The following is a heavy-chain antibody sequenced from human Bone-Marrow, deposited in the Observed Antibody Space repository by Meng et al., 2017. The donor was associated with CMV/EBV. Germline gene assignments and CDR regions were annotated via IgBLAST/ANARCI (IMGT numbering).Heavy chain of an antibody. V-gene: IGHV1-69*04. D-gene: IGHD2-2*01. CDR2: IIPILGIA. Sequence: SVKVSCKASGYTFTVYYIHWVRQAPGQGLEWMGRIIPILGIANYAQKFQGRVTITADKSTSTAYMELSSLRPEDTAVYYCARDFGYCSSTSCYPRNWFDPWGQGTLVTVSS. J-gene: IGHJ5*02. CDR3: ARDFGYCSSTSCYPRNWFDP. CDR1: GYTFTVYY.